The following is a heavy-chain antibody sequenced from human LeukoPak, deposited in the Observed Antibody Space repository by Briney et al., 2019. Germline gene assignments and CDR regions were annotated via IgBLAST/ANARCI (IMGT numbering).Heavy chain of an antibody. J-gene: IGHJ6*02. Sequence: GGSLRLSCAASGFTFSSYSMNWVRQAPGKGLEWVSYISSSGSTIYYADSVKGRFTISRDNAKNSLYLQMNSLRAEDTAVYYCAREGRSESDYYYYGMDVWGQGTTVTVSS. D-gene: IGHD3-3*01. V-gene: IGHV3-48*04. CDR1: GFTFSSYS. CDR3: AREGRSESDYYYYGMDV. CDR2: ISSSGSTI.